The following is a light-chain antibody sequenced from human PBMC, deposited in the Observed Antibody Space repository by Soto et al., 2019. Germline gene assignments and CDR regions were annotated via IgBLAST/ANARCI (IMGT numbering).Light chain of an antibody. Sequence: AIRMTQSPSSLSASTGDRVTITCRASQGISSYLAWYQQKPGKAPKLLIYAASTLQSGVPSRFSGSGSGTDFTLTISCLQSEDFATYYCQQGYDVPRTFGQGTKV. CDR1: QGISSY. CDR3: QQGYDVPRT. CDR2: AAS. V-gene: IGKV1-8*01. J-gene: IGKJ1*01.